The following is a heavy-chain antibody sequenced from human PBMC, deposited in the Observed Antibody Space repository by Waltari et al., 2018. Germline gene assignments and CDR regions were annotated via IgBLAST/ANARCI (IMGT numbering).Heavy chain of an antibody. V-gene: IGHV4-31*03. CDR1: GGSISSGGYY. J-gene: IGHJ3*02. CDR2: IYHSGST. D-gene: IGHD2-15*01. Sequence: QVQLQESGPGLVKPSQTLSLTCTVSGGSISSGGYYWSWIRQHPGKGLEWIGYIYHSGSTYYNPDLKSRVTISVDRSKNQFSLKLSSVTAADTAVYYCARDGVDRAFDIWGQGTMVTVSS. CDR3: ARDGVDRAFDI.